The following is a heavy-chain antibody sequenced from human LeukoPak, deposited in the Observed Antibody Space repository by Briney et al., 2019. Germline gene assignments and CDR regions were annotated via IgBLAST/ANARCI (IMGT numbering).Heavy chain of an antibody. CDR2: ITWNGGST. V-gene: IGHV3-20*04. CDR3: ARASSSGWTGFDY. Sequence: GGSLRLSCAASGFTFDDYGMSWVRQAPGKGLEWVSGITWNGGSTGYADSVKGRVTISRDNAKESLYLQMNGLRAEDTALYYCARASSSGWTGFDYWGQGTLVTVSS. CDR1: GFTFDDYG. D-gene: IGHD6-19*01. J-gene: IGHJ4*02.